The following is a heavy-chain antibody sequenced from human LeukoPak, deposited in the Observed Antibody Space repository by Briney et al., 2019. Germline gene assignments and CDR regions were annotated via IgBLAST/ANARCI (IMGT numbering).Heavy chain of an antibody. CDR2: IRYDGSNK. CDR3: AGDHYYHASRGYLSFLKRGDYFDY. D-gene: IGHD3-22*01. CDR1: GFTFSTYG. J-gene: IGHJ4*02. V-gene: IGHV3-30*02. Sequence: GGSLRLSCAASGFTFSTYGMHWVRQAPGKGLEWVAFIRYDGSNKYYADSVKGRFTISRDISKNTLYLQMNSLRAEDTAVYYCAGDHYYHASRGYLSFLKRGDYFDYWGQGTLVTVSS.